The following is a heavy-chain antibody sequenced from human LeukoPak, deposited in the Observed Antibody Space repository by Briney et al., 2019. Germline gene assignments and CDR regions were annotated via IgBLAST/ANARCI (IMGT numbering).Heavy chain of an antibody. D-gene: IGHD3-22*01. CDR3: ARERNYYASSGYYL. CDR1: GYTFTGYY. V-gene: IGHV1-2*02. J-gene: IGHJ4*02. Sequence: ASVKVSCKASGYTFTGYYMHWVRQAPGQGLEWMGWINPNSGGTNYAQKFQGRVTMTRDTSISTAYMELSRLRSDDTAVYYCARERNYYASSGYYLWGQGTLVTVSP. CDR2: INPNSGGT.